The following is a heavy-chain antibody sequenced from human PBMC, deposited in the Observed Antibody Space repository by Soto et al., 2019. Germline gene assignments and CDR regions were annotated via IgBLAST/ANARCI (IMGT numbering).Heavy chain of an antibody. J-gene: IGHJ4*02. D-gene: IGHD3-16*01. V-gene: IGHV3-33*01. CDR2: IWADGRKK. CDR3: VRYLKVGGDYFDF. CDR1: GFTFSRYG. Sequence: QVQLVESGGGVVQPGRSLRLSCVGAGFTFSRYGIHWVRQAPGKGLEWVAVIWADGRKKFYGDSVNGRFTVSRDNSKNTVYLQMDCLRDEDTALYHCVRYLKVGGDYFDFWGQGIPVTVSS.